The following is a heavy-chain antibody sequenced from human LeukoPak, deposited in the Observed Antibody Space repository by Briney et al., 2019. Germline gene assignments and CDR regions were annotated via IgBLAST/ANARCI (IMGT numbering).Heavy chain of an antibody. CDR1: GFTFAAYA. D-gene: IGHD1-26*01. CDR3: ATWAFYHSLDV. Sequence: GGSLRLSCEASGFTFAAYAVHWVRQAPGKGLEWVSLINKDGSATYYADSVKGRFTISRDNSKNSLYLQMNSLRSEDTALYYCATWAFYHSLDVWGQGTTVTVSS. V-gene: IGHV3-43*02. CDR2: INKDGSAT. J-gene: IGHJ6*02.